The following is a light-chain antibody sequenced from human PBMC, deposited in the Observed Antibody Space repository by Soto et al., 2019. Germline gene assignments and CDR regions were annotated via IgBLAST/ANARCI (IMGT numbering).Light chain of an antibody. V-gene: IGKV3-20*01. Sequence: EIVLTKSPGTLSLSPGEGATLSCRASQSVSSRNLAWFRQKPGQAPRLLIYGASNRAPGIPDRFSGSGSGTDFILIVNRVEPEDIAVYYCHAYSDSPPAYTFVQGTKLQIK. CDR3: HAYSDSPPAYT. CDR2: GAS. J-gene: IGKJ2*01. CDR1: QSVSSRN.